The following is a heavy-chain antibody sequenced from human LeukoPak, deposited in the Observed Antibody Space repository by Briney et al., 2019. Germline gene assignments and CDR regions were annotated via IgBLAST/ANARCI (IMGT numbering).Heavy chain of an antibody. J-gene: IGHJ6*02. D-gene: IGHD5-24*01. V-gene: IGHV3-33*01. Sequence: GGSLRLSCAASGFTFSRYGMHWVRQAPGKGLECVAVIWYDGSNKNYADSVKGRFTISRDNSKNTLYLQMNSLRAEDTALYYCARDGDNRVGMDVWGQGTTVTVSS. CDR2: IWYDGSNK. CDR1: GFTFSRYG. CDR3: ARDGDNRVGMDV.